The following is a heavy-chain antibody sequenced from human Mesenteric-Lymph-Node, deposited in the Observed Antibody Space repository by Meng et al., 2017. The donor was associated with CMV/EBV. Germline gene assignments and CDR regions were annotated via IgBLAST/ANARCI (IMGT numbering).Heavy chain of an antibody. CDR2: INPNSGGT. V-gene: IGHV1-2*02. CDR1: GYTFTGYY. J-gene: IGHJ5*02. D-gene: IGHD3-3*01. CDR3: AKDGAPIFGVVVRRGWFDP. Sequence: ASVKVSCKASGYTFTGYYMHWVRQAPGQGLEWMGWINPNSGGTNYAQKFQGRVTMTRDTSISTAYMELSRLRSDDTAVYYCAKDGAPIFGVVVRRGWFDPWGQGTLVTVSS.